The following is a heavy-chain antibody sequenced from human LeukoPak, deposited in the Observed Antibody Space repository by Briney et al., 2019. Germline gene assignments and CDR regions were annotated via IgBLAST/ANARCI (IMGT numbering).Heavy chain of an antibody. D-gene: IGHD3-22*01. J-gene: IGHJ4*02. Sequence: SDTLSLTCTVSGDSITSRSYYWVWIRQPPGKGLEWTGSIDYSGATYYSPSLRSRVSISVDTSKNQFSLRLSSVTGADAAVYYCARGLLGSYSSFDYWGQGTLVTVSS. V-gene: IGHV4-39*01. CDR1: GDSITSRSYY. CDR3: ARGLLGSYSSFDY. CDR2: IDYSGAT.